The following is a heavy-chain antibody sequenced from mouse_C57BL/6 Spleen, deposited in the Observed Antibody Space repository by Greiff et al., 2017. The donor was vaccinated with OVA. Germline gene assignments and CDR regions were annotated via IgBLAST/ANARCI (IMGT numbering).Heavy chain of an antibody. V-gene: IGHV5-16*01. D-gene: IGHD2-4*01. Sequence: DVKLVESEGGLVQPGSSMKLSCTASGFTFSDYYMAWVRQVPEKGLEWVANINYDGSSTYYLDSLKSRFIISRDNAKNILYLQMSSLKSEDTATYYCARVYYDYDYYAMDYWGQGTSVTVSS. CDR3: ARVYYDYDYYAMDY. CDR2: INYDGSST. J-gene: IGHJ4*01. CDR1: GFTFSDYY.